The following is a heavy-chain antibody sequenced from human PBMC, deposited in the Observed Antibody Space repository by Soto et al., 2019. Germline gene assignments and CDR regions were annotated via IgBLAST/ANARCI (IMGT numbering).Heavy chain of an antibody. CDR2: IYNSGNT. CDR3: AVSPGGDRQMAWFDP. Sequence: QVQLQESGPGLVKPSQTLSLTCTVSGGSISNGDYSWTWIRQHPGKGLEWIGCIYNSGNTYYNPSLKSRITISVDTSKNQFSLSLNSVTVADTAVYYCAVSPGGDRQMAWFDPWGQGTLVTVSS. D-gene: IGHD2-21*02. CDR1: GGSISNGDYS. V-gene: IGHV4-31*03. J-gene: IGHJ5*02.